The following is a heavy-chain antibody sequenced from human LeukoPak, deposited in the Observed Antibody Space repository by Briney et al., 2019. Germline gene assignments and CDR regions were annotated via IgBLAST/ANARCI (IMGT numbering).Heavy chain of an antibody. CDR3: ARGVSGEP. J-gene: IGHJ5*02. D-gene: IGHD1-14*01. V-gene: IGHV3-7*01. CDR1: GFTISSFW. Sequence: PGGSLRLSCAASGFTISSFWMSWVRQAPGKGLEWVANINQDGSGKYFVDSVKGRFTISRDNAKNSLYLQMNSLRAEDTAVYYCARGVSGEPWGQGTLVTVSS. CDR2: INQDGSGK.